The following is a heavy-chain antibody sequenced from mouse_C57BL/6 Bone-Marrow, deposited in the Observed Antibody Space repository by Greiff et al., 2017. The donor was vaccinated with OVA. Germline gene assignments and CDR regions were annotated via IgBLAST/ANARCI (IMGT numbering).Heavy chain of an antibody. J-gene: IGHJ1*03. Sequence: VQLQQPGAELVKPGASVKVSCKASGYTFTSYWMHWVKQRPGQGLEWIGRIHPSDSDTNYNQKFKGKATLTVDKSSSTADMQLSSLTSEDSAVYYCAIYGSSANWYFDVWGTGTTVTVSS. V-gene: IGHV1-74*01. CDR1: GYTFTSYW. CDR3: AIYGSSANWYFDV. CDR2: IHPSDSDT. D-gene: IGHD1-1*01.